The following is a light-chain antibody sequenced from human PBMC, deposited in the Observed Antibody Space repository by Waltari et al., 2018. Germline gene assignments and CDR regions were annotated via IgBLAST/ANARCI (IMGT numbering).Light chain of an antibody. CDR2: YDS. CDR3: QVWHAAIDPGV. V-gene: IGLV3-21*04. CDR1: KLGVYS. J-gene: IGLJ1*01. Sequence: SYVLTQPPSVPWAPGEPARIPCGGDKLGVYSVHWSQQKPGQAPLLVIRYDSDRPSGIPERFSGSNSANTATLTISRVEAGDEANYYCQVWHAAIDPGVFGTGTEVTV.